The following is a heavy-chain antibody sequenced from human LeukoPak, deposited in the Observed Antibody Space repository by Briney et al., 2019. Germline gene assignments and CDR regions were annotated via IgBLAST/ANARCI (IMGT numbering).Heavy chain of an antibody. Sequence: GGSLRLSCAASGFTFSTYSMTWVRQGPGKGLEWVSSIYPSGDSTFYADSVKGRFTISRDNSKNTLYLQMNSLRAEDTAVYYCASYSNYWFDPWGQGTLVTVSS. CDR1: GFTFSTYS. D-gene: IGHD4-11*01. CDR3: ASYSNYWFDP. J-gene: IGHJ5*02. CDR2: IYPSGDST. V-gene: IGHV3-23*01.